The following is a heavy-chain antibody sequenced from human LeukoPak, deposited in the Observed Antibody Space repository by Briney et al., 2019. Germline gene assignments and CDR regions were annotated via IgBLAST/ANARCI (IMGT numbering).Heavy chain of an antibody. J-gene: IGHJ4*02. CDR2: IYYSVST. V-gene: IGHV4-39*01. CDR1: GGSISSGSYY. Sequence: SETLSLTCTVSGGSISSGSYYWGWIRQPPGKGLEWIGSIYYSVSTYYNPSLKSRVTISVDTSKNQFSLKLSSVTAADTAVYYCTRRITGTTSDSFDYWGQGILVTVSS. CDR3: TRRITGTTSDSFDY. D-gene: IGHD1-20*01.